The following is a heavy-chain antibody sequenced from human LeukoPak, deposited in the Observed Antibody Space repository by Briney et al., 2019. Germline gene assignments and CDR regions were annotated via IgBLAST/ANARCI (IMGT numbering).Heavy chain of an antibody. CDR2: IYYSGST. CDR1: GGSISSYY. Sequence: SETLSLTCTVSGGSISSYYWSWIRQPPGKGLEWIGYIYYSGSTNYNPSLKSRVTISVDTSKNQFSLKLSSVTAADTAVYYCARGRIIEGRYFDYWGQGTLVTVSS. CDR3: ARGRIIEGRYFDY. J-gene: IGHJ4*02. V-gene: IGHV4-59*08. D-gene: IGHD3-10*01.